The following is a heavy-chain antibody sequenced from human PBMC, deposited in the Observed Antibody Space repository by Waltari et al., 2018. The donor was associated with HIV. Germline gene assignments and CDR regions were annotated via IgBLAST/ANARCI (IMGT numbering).Heavy chain of an antibody. Sequence: QVQLQQWGAGLLKPSETLSLTCSVYGGSFTNFYWNWISQTPDEGFQWIGEINHVGDTNVNPSLNSRVIMSIDTSKYEISLKLTSVSVADTALYFCARRGSSASPLTLWGRGSRVTVSS. J-gene: IGHJ4*02. CDR2: INHVGDT. CDR3: ARRGSSASPLTL. D-gene: IGHD3-10*01. CDR1: GGSFTNFY. V-gene: IGHV4-34*02.